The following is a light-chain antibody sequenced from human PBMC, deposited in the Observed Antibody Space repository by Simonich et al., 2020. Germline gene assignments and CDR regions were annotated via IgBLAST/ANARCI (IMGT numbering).Light chain of an antibody. CDR3: CSYAGSSTWV. J-gene: IGLJ3*02. V-gene: IGLV2-23*01. CDR1: SSDVGSYNL. CDR2: EGS. Sequence: QSALTQPASGSGSPGQSITISCTGTSSDVGSYNLVSWYQQHPGKAPKLMSYEGSKRPSVVSNRFSGSKSGNTASLTISGLQAEDEADYYCCSYAGSSTWVFGGGTKLTVL.